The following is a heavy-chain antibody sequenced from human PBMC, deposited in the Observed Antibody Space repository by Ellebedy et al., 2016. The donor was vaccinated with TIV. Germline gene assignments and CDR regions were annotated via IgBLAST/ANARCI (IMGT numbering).Heavy chain of an antibody. Sequence: GESLKISXAASGFTFSSYAMSWVRQAPGKGLEWVSAISGSGGSTYYADSVKGRFTISRDNSKNTLYLQMNSLRAEDTAVYYCAKGLDYGDDYWGQGTLVIVSS. CDR3: AKGLDYGDDY. CDR2: ISGSGGST. CDR1: GFTFSSYA. V-gene: IGHV3-23*01. J-gene: IGHJ4*02. D-gene: IGHD4-17*01.